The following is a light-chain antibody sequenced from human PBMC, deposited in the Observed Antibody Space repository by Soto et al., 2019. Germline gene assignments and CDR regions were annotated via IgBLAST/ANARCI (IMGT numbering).Light chain of an antibody. V-gene: IGKV1-8*01. CDR3: QQYYSYPRT. CDR2: AAS. J-gene: IGKJ1*01. Sequence: AIRMTQSPSSLSASTGDRVTITCRASQGISSYLAWYQQKPGKAPKLLIYAASTLQSGVPSRFSGSGSGTDFTLTISCLQSEDLATFFCQQYYSYPRTFGKGTKVEIK. CDR1: QGISSY.